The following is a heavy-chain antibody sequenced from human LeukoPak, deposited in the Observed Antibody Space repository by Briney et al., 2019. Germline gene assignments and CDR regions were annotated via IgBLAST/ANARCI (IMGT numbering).Heavy chain of an antibody. Sequence: AGGSLRLSCAASGFTFSSYWMSWVRQAPGKGLEWVANIKQDGSEKYSVDSVKGRFTISRDNAKTSLYLQMNTLRAEDTAVYYCARGGSRWLKRTIPFDYWGQGTLVTVSS. D-gene: IGHD6-13*01. V-gene: IGHV3-7*01. J-gene: IGHJ4*02. CDR2: IKQDGSEK. CDR1: GFTFSSYW. CDR3: ARGGSRWLKRTIPFDY.